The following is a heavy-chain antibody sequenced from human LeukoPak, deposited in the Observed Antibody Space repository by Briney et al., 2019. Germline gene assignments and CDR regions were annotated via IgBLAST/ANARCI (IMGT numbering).Heavy chain of an antibody. Sequence: PSETLSLTCTVSGGSISSHYWSWIRQPPGKGLEWIGYIYYSGSTKYNPSLKSRVTLSVDTSKNQFSLKLSSVTAADTAAYYCARLYDSSGYTNWLDPWGQGTLVTVSS. D-gene: IGHD3-22*01. J-gene: IGHJ5*02. CDR3: ARLYDSSGYTNWLDP. CDR2: IYYSGST. V-gene: IGHV4-59*11. CDR1: GGSISSHY.